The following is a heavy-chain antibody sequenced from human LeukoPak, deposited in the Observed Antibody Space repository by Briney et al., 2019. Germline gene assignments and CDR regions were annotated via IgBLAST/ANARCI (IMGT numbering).Heavy chain of an antibody. J-gene: IGHJ4*02. D-gene: IGHD3-22*01. CDR3: ASHARDYYDSSGFYYWAFDY. CDR1: GFTFSSYA. V-gene: IGHV3-23*01. Sequence: GGSLRLSCAASGFTFSSYAMSWVRQAPGRGLEWVSAISGSGGSTYYADSVKGRFTISRDNSKNTLYLQMNSLRAEDTAVYYCASHARDYYDSSGFYYWAFDYWGQGTLVTVSS. CDR2: ISGSGGST.